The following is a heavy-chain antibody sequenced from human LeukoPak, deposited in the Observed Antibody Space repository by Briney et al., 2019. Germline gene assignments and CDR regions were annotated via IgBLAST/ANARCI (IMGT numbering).Heavy chain of an antibody. CDR3: AREPTLGGRPVSGFDP. CDR1: GDSVSSNSAS. V-gene: IGHV6-1*01. D-gene: IGHD2-2*01. Sequence: SQTLSLTCAISGDSVSSNSASWNWIRQSPSRGLEWLGRTYYRSKWYSDYAVSVKSRITINPDTSKNQFSLQLNSVTPEDTAVYYCAREPTLGGRPVSGFDPWGQGTLVTVSS. J-gene: IGHJ5*02. CDR2: TYYRSKWYS.